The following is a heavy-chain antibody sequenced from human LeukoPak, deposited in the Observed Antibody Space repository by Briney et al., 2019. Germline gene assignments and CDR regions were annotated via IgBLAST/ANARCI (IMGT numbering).Heavy chain of an antibody. CDR2: IRYDGSNK. CDR1: GFTFSSYG. Sequence: GGSLRLSCAASGFTFSSYGMHWVRQAPGKGLEWVAFIRYDGSNKYYADSVKGRFTIPRDNSKNTPYLQMNSLRAEDTAVYYCAKDAPNYYGSGSYPDYWGQGTLVTVSS. CDR3: AKDAPNYYGSGSYPDY. J-gene: IGHJ4*02. V-gene: IGHV3-30*02. D-gene: IGHD3-10*01.